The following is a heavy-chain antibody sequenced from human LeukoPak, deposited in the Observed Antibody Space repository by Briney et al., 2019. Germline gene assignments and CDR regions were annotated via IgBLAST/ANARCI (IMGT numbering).Heavy chain of an antibody. V-gene: IGHV1-18*01. J-gene: IGHJ4*02. CDR2: ISAYNGNT. CDR3: ARGLHNYYGSGSYLDDFDY. CDR1: GGTFSSYA. Sequence: PGASVKVSCKASGGTFSSYAISWVRQAPGQGLEWMGWISAYNGNTNYAQKLQGRVTMTTDTSTSTAYMELRSLRSDDTAVYYCARGLHNYYGSGSYLDDFDYWGQGTLVTVSS. D-gene: IGHD3-10*01.